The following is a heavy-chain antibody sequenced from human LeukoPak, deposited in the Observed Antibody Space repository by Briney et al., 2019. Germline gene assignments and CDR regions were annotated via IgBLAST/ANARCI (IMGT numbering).Heavy chain of an antibody. J-gene: IGHJ3*02. CDR2: IYTSGST. Sequence: SETLSLTCTVSGGSISSGSYYWSWIRQPAGKGLEWIGRIYTSGSTNYNPSLKSRVTISVDTSKNQFSLKLSSVTAADTAVYYCARLALIELGAFDIWGQGTMVTVSS. V-gene: IGHV4-61*02. CDR1: GGSISSGSYY. CDR3: ARLALIELGAFDI. D-gene: IGHD6-13*01.